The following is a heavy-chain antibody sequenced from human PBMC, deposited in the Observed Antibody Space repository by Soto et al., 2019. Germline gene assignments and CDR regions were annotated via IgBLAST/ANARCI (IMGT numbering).Heavy chain of an antibody. Sequence: QVQLVESGGGVVQPGGSLRFSCAASGFTFSSYGMQWVRQSPGEGLEWVAIMAHDGTNQYYGDSVKGRFTISRDNSKNTLYLQMDSLRPEDTSVYYCARSSGGSSYYPPDYWGQGTLVTVSS. D-gene: IGHD2-15*01. J-gene: IGHJ4*02. V-gene: IGHV3-30*03. CDR3: ARSSGGSSYYPPDY. CDR1: GFTFSSYG. CDR2: MAHDGTNQ.